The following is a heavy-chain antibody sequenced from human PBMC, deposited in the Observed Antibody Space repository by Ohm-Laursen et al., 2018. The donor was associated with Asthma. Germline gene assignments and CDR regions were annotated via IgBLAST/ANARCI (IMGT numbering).Heavy chain of an antibody. CDR3: ARDYRGWSYDD. Sequence: SLRLSCTAAGFTFSSYSMNWVRQAPGKGLEWVSYISSASSTIYYADSVKGRFTISRDNSKNTVYFQMNSLRAEDTAVYYCARDYRGWSYDDWGQGTLVTVSS. J-gene: IGHJ4*02. CDR1: GFTFSSYS. CDR2: ISSASSTI. V-gene: IGHV3-48*01.